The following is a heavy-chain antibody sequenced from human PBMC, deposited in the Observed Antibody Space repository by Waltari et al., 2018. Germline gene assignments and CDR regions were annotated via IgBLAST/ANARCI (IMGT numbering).Heavy chain of an antibody. V-gene: IGHV4-4*07. CDR1: GGSISSYY. J-gene: IGHJ3*02. Sequence: QVQLQESGPGLVKPSETLSLTCTVSGGSISSYYWNWIRQPAGKGLEWIGRIYTSGSTTYTPSLKSRVTMSVDTSKNQFSLKLSSVTAADTAVYYCARDRYSSSWYGAGFDIWGQGTMVTVSS. CDR3: ARDRYSSSWYGAGFDI. CDR2: IYTSGST. D-gene: IGHD6-13*01.